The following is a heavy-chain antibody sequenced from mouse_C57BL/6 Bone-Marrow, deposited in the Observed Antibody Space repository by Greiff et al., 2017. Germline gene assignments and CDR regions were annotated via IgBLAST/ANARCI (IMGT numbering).Heavy chain of an antibody. J-gene: IGHJ2*01. V-gene: IGHV3-6*01. CDR2: ISYDGSN. D-gene: IGHD1-1*01. Sequence: EVKLMESGPGLVKPSQSLSLTCSVTGYSITSGYYWNWIRQFPGNKLEWMGYISYDGSNNYNPSLKNRISITRDTSKNQFFLKLNSVTTEDTATYYCARGRILDDYWGQGTTLTVSS. CDR3: ARGRILDDY. CDR1: GYSITSGYY.